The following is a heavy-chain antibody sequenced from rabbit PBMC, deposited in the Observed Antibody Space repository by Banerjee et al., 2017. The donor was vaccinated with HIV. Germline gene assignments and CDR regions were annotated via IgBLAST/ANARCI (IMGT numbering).Heavy chain of an antibody. CDR1: GFTISSSYY. J-gene: IGHJ4*01. V-gene: IGHV1S40*01. CDR3: ARYVGGSSGCAGHAYL. D-gene: IGHD1-1*01. Sequence: QSLEESGGDLVQPEGSLALTCKASGFTISSSYYMCWVRQAPGKGLEWIGCIYAGRGSTCVATRQKGRFSRSIISSTTWTLKQSKLQAADTATYFGARYVGGSSGCAGHAYLWGPGTLVTVS. CDR2: IYAGRGST.